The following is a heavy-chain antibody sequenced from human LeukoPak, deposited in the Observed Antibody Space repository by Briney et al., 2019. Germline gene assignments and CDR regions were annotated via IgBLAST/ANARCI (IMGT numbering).Heavy chain of an antibody. CDR2: IKQDGSEK. J-gene: IGHJ3*02. D-gene: IGHD2-21*01. Sequence: PGGSLRLSYAASGFTFSSYWMSWVRQAPGKGLEWVANIKQDGSEKYYVDSVKGRFTISRDNAKNSLYLQMNSLRAEDTAVYYCAREGIPGAFDIWGQGTMVTVSS. CDR3: AREGIPGAFDI. CDR1: GFTFSSYW. V-gene: IGHV3-7*01.